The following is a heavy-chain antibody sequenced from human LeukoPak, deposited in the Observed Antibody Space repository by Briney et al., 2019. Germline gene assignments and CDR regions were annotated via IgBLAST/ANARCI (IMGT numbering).Heavy chain of an antibody. J-gene: IGHJ4*02. D-gene: IGHD3-16*02. CDR2: INAGNGNT. V-gene: IGHV1-3*03. Sequence: ASVKVSCKASGYTFTSYAMHWVRQAPGQRLEWMGWINAGNGNTKYSQEFQGRVTITRDTSASTAYMELSSLRSEDMAVYYCARSSVTFGGVIALGFDYWGQGTLVTVSS. CDR3: ARSSVTFGGVIALGFDY. CDR1: GYTFTSYA.